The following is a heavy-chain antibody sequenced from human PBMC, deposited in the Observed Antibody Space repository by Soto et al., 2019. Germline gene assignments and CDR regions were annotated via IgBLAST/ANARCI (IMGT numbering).Heavy chain of an antibody. V-gene: IGHV1-8*01. Sequence: AGQGPEWMGWMNPNSGDTGYAQNFQGRVTMTRDTTIRTAYMELSSLRSEDTAVYYCARVVGTWNDDYFDYWGQGTLVTVSS. J-gene: IGHJ4*02. CDR3: ARVVGTWNDDYFDY. CDR2: MNPNSGDT. D-gene: IGHD1-1*01.